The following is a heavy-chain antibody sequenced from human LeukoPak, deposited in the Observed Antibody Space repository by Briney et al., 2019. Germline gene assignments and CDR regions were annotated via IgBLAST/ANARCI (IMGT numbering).Heavy chain of an antibody. CDR3: AKDDAWGRYKH. CDR1: GFTFSDHY. CDR2: ISGSASTI. J-gene: IGHJ1*01. D-gene: IGHD3-16*01. Sequence: RGSLRLSCADSGFTFSDHYMSWIRPAPGGGLERVAHISGSASTIKYADSAKGRFTISRDNAKNTLYLQMNSLRAEDTAVYYCAKDDAWGRYKHWGQGTLVTVSS. V-gene: IGHV3-11*04.